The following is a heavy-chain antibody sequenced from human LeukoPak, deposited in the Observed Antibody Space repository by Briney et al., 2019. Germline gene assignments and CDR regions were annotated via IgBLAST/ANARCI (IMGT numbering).Heavy chain of an antibody. V-gene: IGHV1-2*02. CDR1: GYTFTGYY. CDR3: ARTGDYSVGWFDP. D-gene: IGHD4-11*01. Sequence: ASVKASCKASGYTFTGYYMHWVRQAPGQGLEWMGWINPNSGGTNYAQKFQGRVTMTRDTSISTAYMELSRLRSDDTAVYYCARTGDYSVGWFDPWGQGTLVTVSS. CDR2: INPNSGGT. J-gene: IGHJ5*02.